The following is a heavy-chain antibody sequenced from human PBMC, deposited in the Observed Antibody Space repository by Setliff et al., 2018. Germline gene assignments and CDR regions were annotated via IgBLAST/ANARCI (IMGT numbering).Heavy chain of an antibody. D-gene: IGHD1-20*01. CDR1: GYTFSSYS. V-gene: IGHV1-3*01. CDR3: ARYNWNTNWFDP. Sequence: SVKVSCKASGYTFSSYSMHWVRQAPGQRLEWMGRINAANENTQYTKKFQVRLTITRDTSANTAYMELSSLRSEYTALYYCARYNWNTNWFDPWGQGTLVTVSS. J-gene: IGHJ5*02. CDR2: INAANENT.